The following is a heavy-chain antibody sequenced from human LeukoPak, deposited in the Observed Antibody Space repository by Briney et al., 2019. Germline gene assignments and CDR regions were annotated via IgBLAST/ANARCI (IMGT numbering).Heavy chain of an antibody. CDR3: AKERGTYQSAFVA. V-gene: IGHV4-59*01. D-gene: IGHD2-2*01. CDR2: IYYTGST. Sequence: SETLSDTCTVSGGSISSYYWSWIRQPPGKGLEWIGYIYYTGSTNYNPSLKSRVTISVDTSKNQFSLKLSSVTAADTAVYYCAKERGTYQSAFVAWGQARLVTVSS. CDR1: GGSISSYY. J-gene: IGHJ5*02.